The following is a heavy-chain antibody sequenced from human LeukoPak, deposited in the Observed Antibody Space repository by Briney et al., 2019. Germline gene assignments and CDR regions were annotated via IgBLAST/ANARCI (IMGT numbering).Heavy chain of an antibody. CDR2: INHSGST. D-gene: IGHD6-13*01. V-gene: IGHV4-34*01. CDR3: ARVGSSWYLTPFDY. J-gene: IGHJ4*02. CDR1: GGSFSGYY. Sequence: PPETLSLTCAVYGGSFSGYYWSWIRQPPGKGLEWIGEINHSGSTNYNPSLKSRVTISVDTSKNQFSLKLSSVTAADTAVYCCARVGSSWYLTPFDYWGQGTLVTVSS.